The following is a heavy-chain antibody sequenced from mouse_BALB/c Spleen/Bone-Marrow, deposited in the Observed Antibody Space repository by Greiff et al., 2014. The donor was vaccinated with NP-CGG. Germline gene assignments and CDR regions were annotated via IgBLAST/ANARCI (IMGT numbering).Heavy chain of an antibody. V-gene: IGHV1-18*01. CDR2: INPYNGGT. CDR1: GYSFTGYT. Sequence: VQLKQSGPELVKPGASMKISCKASGYSFTGYTMNWVKQSHGKNLEWTGLINPYNGGTRYNQKFKGKATLTVDKSSSTAYMELLSLTSEDSAVYYCARGPPLYYDYGFDYWGQGTTLAVSS. CDR3: ARGPPLYYDYGFDY. J-gene: IGHJ2*01. D-gene: IGHD2-4*01.